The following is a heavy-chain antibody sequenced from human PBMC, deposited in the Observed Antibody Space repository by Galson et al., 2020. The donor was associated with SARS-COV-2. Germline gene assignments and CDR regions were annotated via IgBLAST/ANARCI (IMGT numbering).Heavy chain of an antibody. CDR3: ASRGVATAYYFYGLDV. CDR1: GYSFTTYD. D-gene: IGHD3-10*01. J-gene: IGHJ6*02. Sequence: ASVKVSCKASGYSFTTYDINWVRKATGQGLEWMRWMNPNNGDTAYAQRFQGRVTMTRNTSISTAYMELSSLRSEDTAMYYCASRGVATAYYFYGLDVWGQGTTVTVSS. CDR2: MNPNNGDT. V-gene: IGHV1-8*01.